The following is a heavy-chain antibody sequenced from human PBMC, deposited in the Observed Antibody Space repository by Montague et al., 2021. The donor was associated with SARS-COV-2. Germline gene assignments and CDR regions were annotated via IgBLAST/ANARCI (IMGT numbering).Heavy chain of an antibody. Sequence: SETLSLTCTVSGVSVTDYYWSWIRQPPGKGLEWVGDVLYNKGTNFNPFLKSRVTISLDTSKNQVSLKLTSVTAADMAVYYCARSHAYGYRADAPDIWGQGTMVTVSS. CDR2: VLYNKGT. D-gene: IGHD5-18*01. CDR1: GVSVTDYY. V-gene: IGHV4-59*08. J-gene: IGHJ3*02. CDR3: ARSHAYGYRADAPDI.